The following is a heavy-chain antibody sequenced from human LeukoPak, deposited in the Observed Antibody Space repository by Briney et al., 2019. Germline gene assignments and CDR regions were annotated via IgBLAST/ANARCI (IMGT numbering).Heavy chain of an antibody. V-gene: IGHV1-2*02. J-gene: IGHJ4*02. CDR1: GYTFTGYY. CDR2: INPNSGGT. CDR3: ARVAGYYDSSGYYSGDHFDY. Sequence: GASVKVSCKASGYTFTGYYMHWVRQAPGQGLEWMGWINPNSGGTNYAQKFQGRVTMTRDTSISTAYMELSRLRSDDTAVYYCARVAGYYDSSGYYSGDHFDYWGQGTLVTVSS. D-gene: IGHD3-22*01.